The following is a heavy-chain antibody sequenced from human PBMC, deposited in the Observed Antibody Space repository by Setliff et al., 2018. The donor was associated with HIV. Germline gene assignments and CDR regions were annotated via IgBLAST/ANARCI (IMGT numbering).Heavy chain of an antibody. CDR2: INPNMGDT. CDR3: ATFDYGHSLGKIDY. J-gene: IGHJ4*02. V-gene: IGHV1-2*06. CDR1: GYKFTGHH. D-gene: IGHD4-17*01. Sequence: ASVKVSCKASGYKFTGHHIQWMRQAPGQGLEWMGRINPNMGDTQYAQKFQGRIIMTRDTSINTVYMELSSLTSDDTAVYFCATFDYGHSLGKIDYWGQGTLVTVSS.